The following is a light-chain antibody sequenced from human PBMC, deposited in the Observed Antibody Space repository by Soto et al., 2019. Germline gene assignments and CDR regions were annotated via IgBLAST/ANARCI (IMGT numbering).Light chain of an antibody. V-gene: IGKV3D-11*02. CDR2: DAS. CDR3: QQRSNWHPVT. J-gene: IGKJ5*01. Sequence: EIVLTQSPATLSLSPGERATLSCRASQSVSSYLAWYQQKPGQAPRLLIYDASNRATGIQARFSGSGPGTDFTLTISSLEPEDFAVYYCQQRSNWHPVTFGQGTRLEIK. CDR1: QSVSSY.